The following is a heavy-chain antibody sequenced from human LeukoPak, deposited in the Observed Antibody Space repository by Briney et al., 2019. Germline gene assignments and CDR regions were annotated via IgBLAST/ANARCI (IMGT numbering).Heavy chain of an antibody. D-gene: IGHD3-10*01. V-gene: IGHV3-23*01. CDR3: AKDVAPDYYGSVGMDV. J-gene: IGHJ6*02. CDR1: GFTFSSYA. CDR2: ISGSGGST. Sequence: GGSLRLSCAASGFTFSSYAMSWVRQAPGKGLVWVSAISGSGGSTYYADSVKGRFTISRDNSKNTLYLQMNSLRAEDTAVYYCAKDVAPDYYGSVGMDVWGQGTTVTVSS.